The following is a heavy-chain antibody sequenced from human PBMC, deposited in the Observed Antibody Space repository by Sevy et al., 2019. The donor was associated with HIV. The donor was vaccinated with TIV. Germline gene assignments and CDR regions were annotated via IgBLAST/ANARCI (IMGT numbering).Heavy chain of an antibody. CDR2: ISTESTYI. J-gene: IGHJ6*02. Sequence: GGSLRLSCAASGFTFRSYSMNWIRQAPGKGLEWISSISTESTYIYYADSLKGRFTISRDNAKNSLFLQMNSLRAEDTAVYYCARINCTNGVCFQGYYYYAMDVWGQWTTVTVSS. CDR1: GFTFRSYS. D-gene: IGHD2-8*01. V-gene: IGHV3-21*01. CDR3: ARINCTNGVCFQGYYYYAMDV.